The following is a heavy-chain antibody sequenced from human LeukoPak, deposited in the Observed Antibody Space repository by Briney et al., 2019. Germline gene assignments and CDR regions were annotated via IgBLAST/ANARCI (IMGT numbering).Heavy chain of an antibody. Sequence: GGSLRLSCVVSGFSFSNYYMTWVRQAPGKGLEWVSSITSSGDVTFYSDSVKGRFTISRDNSKNTLNLQINSLRAEDTAIYFCAKYRGMTGTSELDYWGQGTLVTVSS. CDR1: GFSFSNYY. CDR2: ITSSGDVT. V-gene: IGHV3-23*01. CDR3: AKYRGMTGTSELDY. J-gene: IGHJ4*02. D-gene: IGHD1-7*01.